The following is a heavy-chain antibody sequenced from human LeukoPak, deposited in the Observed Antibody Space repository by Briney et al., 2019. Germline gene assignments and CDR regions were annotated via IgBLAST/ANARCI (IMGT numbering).Heavy chain of an antibody. Sequence: GGSLRLSCAASGFTFSSYEMNRVRQAPGKGLEWVSYISSSGSTIYYADSVKGRFTISRDNAKNSLYLQMNSLRAEDTALYYCAKDGGEIAAAGIHYYYYMDVWGKGTTVTISS. D-gene: IGHD6-13*01. CDR3: AKDGGEIAAAGIHYYYYMDV. V-gene: IGHV3-48*03. J-gene: IGHJ6*03. CDR2: ISSSGSTI. CDR1: GFTFSSYE.